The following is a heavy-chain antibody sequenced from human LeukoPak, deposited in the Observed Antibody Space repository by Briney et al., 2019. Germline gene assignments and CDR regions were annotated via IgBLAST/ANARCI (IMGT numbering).Heavy chain of an antibody. J-gene: IGHJ4*02. Sequence: GGSLRLSCAVSGFTFRSYWMHWVRQAPGKGLVWVSRINSAGSSTSYADSVKGRFTISRDNAKNTLYLEMNSLRAEDTAVYYCARVGVFEAAAGQFDYWGQGTLVTVSS. CDR1: GFTFRSYW. V-gene: IGHV3-74*01. CDR3: ARVGVFEAAAGQFDY. CDR2: INSAGSST. D-gene: IGHD6-13*01.